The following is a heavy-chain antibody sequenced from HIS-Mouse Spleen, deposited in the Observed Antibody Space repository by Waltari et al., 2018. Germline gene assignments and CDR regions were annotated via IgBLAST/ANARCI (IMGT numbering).Heavy chain of an antibody. CDR1: GGSISSSSYY. J-gene: IGHJ2*01. V-gene: IGHV4-39*07. D-gene: IGHD6-13*01. Sequence: QLQLQESGPGLVKPSETLSLTCTVSGGSISSSSYYWGWIRQPPGKGLEWIGSIYYSGSTSDNPSRKSRATMSVDTSKNQFSLKLSSVTAADTAVYYCAREIPYSSSWYDWYFDLWGRGTLVTVSS. CDR2: IYYSGST. CDR3: AREIPYSSSWYDWYFDL.